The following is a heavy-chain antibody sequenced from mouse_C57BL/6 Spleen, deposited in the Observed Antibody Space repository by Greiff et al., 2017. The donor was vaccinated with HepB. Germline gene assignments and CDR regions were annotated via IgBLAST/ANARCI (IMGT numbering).Heavy chain of an antibody. V-gene: IGHV1-64*01. D-gene: IGHD1-1*01. CDR1: GYTFTSYW. CDR3: ARYASYYYGSSHWYFDV. CDR2: IHPNSGST. J-gene: IGHJ1*03. Sequence: QVQLQQPGAELVKPGASVKLSCKASGYTFTSYWMHWVRQRPGQGLEWIGMIHPNSGSTNYNEKFKSKATLTVDKSSSTAYMQLSSLTSEDSAVYYCARYASYYYGSSHWYFDVWGTGTTVTVSS.